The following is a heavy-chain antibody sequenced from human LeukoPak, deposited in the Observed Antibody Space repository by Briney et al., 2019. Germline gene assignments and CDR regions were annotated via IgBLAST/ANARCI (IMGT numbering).Heavy chain of an antibody. Sequence: PGGSLRLSCAASGFTFDDYAMHWVRQAPGKGLEWVSGISWNSGSIGYADSVKGRFTISRDNAKKSLYLQMNSLRAEDTALYYCAKGRVSSWAGGDYFDYWGQGTLVTVSS. CDR3: AKGRVSSWAGGDYFDY. CDR2: ISWNSGSI. V-gene: IGHV3-9*01. CDR1: GFTFDDYA. J-gene: IGHJ4*02. D-gene: IGHD6-13*01.